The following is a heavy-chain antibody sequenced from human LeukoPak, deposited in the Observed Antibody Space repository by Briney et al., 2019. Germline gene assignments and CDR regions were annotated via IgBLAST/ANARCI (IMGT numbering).Heavy chain of an antibody. Sequence: ASVKVSCKASGGTFSSYAISWVRQAPGQGLEWMGGIIPIFGTANYAQKFQGRVTITTDESTSTAYMELSSLRSDDTAVYYCARSPYSSSWYYYYYYMDVWGKGTTVTVSS. V-gene: IGHV1-69*05. J-gene: IGHJ6*03. CDR3: ARSPYSSSWYYYYYYMDV. CDR2: IIPIFGTA. D-gene: IGHD6-13*01. CDR1: GGTFSSYA.